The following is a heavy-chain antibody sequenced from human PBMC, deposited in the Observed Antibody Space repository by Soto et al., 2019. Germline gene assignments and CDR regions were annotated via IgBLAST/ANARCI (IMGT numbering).Heavy chain of an antibody. V-gene: IGHV3-74*01. CDR2: INSDGSNK. D-gene: IGHD6-13*01. CDR1: GFTFSTYW. Sequence: GGSLRLSCAASGFTFSTYWMHWVRQAPGKGLVWVSRINSDGSNKYHADSVKGRFTISRDNSKNTLYLQMNSLRAEDTAVYYCAKDFHYSSSWYYFDYWGQGTLVTVSS. J-gene: IGHJ4*02. CDR3: AKDFHYSSSWYYFDY.